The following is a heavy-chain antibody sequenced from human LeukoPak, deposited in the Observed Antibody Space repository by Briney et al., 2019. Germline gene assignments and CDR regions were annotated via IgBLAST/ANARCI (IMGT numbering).Heavy chain of an antibody. CDR2: ISGSGGST. CDR1: GFTFSSYA. D-gene: IGHD3-22*01. V-gene: IGHV3-23*01. Sequence: TGGSLRLSCAASGFTFSSYAMSWVRQAPGKGLEWVSAISGSGGSTYYADSVKGRFTISRDNSKNTLYLQMNSLRAEDTAVYYCAKNLDSSGYYLFDYWGQGTLVTVSS. CDR3: AKNLDSSGYYLFDY. J-gene: IGHJ4*02.